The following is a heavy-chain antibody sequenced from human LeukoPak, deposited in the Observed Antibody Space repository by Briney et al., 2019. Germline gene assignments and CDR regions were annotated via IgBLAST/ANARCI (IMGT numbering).Heavy chain of an antibody. D-gene: IGHD2-21*02. Sequence: GGSLRLSCASSGFTFSSYAMSWVRQAPGKGLEWVSAISGSGGSTYYADSVKGRFTISRDNAKNSLYLQMKSMRAEDTAVYFCARGIVPDSARYFDYWGQGTLVTVSS. CDR2: ISGSGGST. J-gene: IGHJ4*02. CDR1: GFTFSSYA. V-gene: IGHV3-23*01. CDR3: ARGIVPDSARYFDY.